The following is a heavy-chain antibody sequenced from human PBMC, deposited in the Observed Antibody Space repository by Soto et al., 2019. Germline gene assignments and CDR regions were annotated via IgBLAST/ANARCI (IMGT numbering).Heavy chain of an antibody. Sequence: EVQLVESGGGLVQPGRSLRLSCAASGFTFDDYAMHWLRQAPGKGLGWVSGISWNSGSIGYADSVKGRFTISRDNAKKSLYLQMNSLRAEDAALYYWAKDAMVFGSYIDYWGQGTLVTVSS. D-gene: IGHD3-10*02. J-gene: IGHJ4*02. CDR3: AKDAMVFGSYIDY. CDR2: ISWNSGSI. CDR1: GFTFDDYA. V-gene: IGHV3-9*01.